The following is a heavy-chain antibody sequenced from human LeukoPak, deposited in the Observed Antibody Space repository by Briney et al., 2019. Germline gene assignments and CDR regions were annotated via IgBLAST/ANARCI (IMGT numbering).Heavy chain of an antibody. V-gene: IGHV1-46*01. CDR2: INPSGGGT. CDR1: GYTFTSYY. CDR3: ATSLGLGSGSYYKGENYFDY. D-gene: IGHD3-10*01. Sequence: ASVKVSCKASGYTFTSYYMHWVRQAPGQGLEWMGIINPSGGGTSYAQKFQGRVTMTRDTSTSTVYMELSSLRSEDTAVYYCATSLGLGSGSYYKGENYFDYWGQGTLVTVSS. J-gene: IGHJ4*02.